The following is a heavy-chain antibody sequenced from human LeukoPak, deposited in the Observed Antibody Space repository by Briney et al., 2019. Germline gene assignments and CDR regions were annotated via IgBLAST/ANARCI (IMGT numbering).Heavy chain of an antibody. D-gene: IGHD3-9*01. V-gene: IGHV3-15*01. CDR3: STLTSRYLPDS. J-gene: IGHJ4*02. CDR1: GFAFTNAW. Sequence: PGGSLRLSCTASGFAFTNAWMTWVRQAPGKGLEWVGRIKSKADGETTDYAAPVKGRFTFSRDDSKNMLYLQMNGLKSEDTAVYYCSTLTSRYLPDSWGQGTLVTVSS. CDR2: IKSKADGETT.